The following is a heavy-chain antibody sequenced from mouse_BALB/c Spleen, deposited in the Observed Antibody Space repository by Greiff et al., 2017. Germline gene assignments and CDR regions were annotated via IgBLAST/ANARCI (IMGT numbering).Heavy chain of an antibody. D-gene: IGHD2-14*01. V-gene: IGHV1S81*02. J-gene: IGHJ4*01. CDR2: INPSNGRT. Sequence: QVQLQQSGAELVKPGASVKLSCKASGYTFTSYWMHWVKQRPGQGLEWIGEINPSNGRTNYNEKFKSKATLTVDKSSSTAYMQLSSLTSEDSAVYYCARVDRDAMDYWGQGTSVTVSS. CDR3: ARVDRDAMDY. CDR1: GYTFTSYW.